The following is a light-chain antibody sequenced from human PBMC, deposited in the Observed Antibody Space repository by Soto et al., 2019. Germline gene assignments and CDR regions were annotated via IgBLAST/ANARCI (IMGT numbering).Light chain of an antibody. Sequence: EIVLTQSPATLSLSPGERATLSCRASQSVDRFLAWYQHKPGQAPRLLIYDTSNRATGIPARFSGSGSGTDFTLTISSLEPEDFAAYYCQQRFNWPPLTFGGGTKVEIK. V-gene: IGKV3-11*01. CDR2: DTS. J-gene: IGKJ4*01. CDR3: QQRFNWPPLT. CDR1: QSVDRF.